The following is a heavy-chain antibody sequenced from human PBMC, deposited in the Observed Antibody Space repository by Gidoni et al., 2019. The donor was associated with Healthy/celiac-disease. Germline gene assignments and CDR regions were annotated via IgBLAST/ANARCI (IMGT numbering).Heavy chain of an antibody. CDR1: GGSISSSSYY. D-gene: IGHD3-22*01. CDR3: ASLDRDSSGPHVTY. V-gene: IGHV4-39*01. Sequence: QLQLQESGPGLVKPSETLSLTCTVSGGSISSSSYYWGWIRQPPGKGLEWIGSIYYSGSTYYNPSLKSRVTISVDTSKNQFSLKLSSVTAADTAVYYCASLDRDSSGPHVTYWGQGTLVTVSS. CDR2: IYYSGST. J-gene: IGHJ4*02.